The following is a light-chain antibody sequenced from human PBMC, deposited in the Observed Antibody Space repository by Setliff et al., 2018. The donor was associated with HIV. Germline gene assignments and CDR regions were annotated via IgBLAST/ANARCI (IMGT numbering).Light chain of an antibody. Sequence: QSALTQPRSVSGSPGQSVTISCTGTSSDVGGYNYVSWYQQHPGKAPKLMIYDVSKRPSGVPDRFSGSKSGNTASLTISGLQAEDEADYHCCSYAGSNTLQVFGGGTKGTVL. CDR2: DVS. CDR3: CSYAGSNTLQV. V-gene: IGLV2-11*01. J-gene: IGLJ3*02. CDR1: SSDVGGYNY.